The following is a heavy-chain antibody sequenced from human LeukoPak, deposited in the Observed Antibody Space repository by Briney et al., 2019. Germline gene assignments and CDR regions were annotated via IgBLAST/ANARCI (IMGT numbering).Heavy chain of an antibody. CDR1: GFTFSSYA. V-gene: IGHV3-21*01. D-gene: IGHD3-3*01. CDR3: AKDEDTIFGAD. J-gene: IGHJ4*02. Sequence: GGSLRLSCAASGFTFSSYAMSWVRQAPGKGLEWVSSISSSSSYIYYADSVKGRFTISRDNAKNSLYLQMNSLRAEDTAVYYCAKDEDTIFGADWGQGTLVTVSS. CDR2: ISSSSSYI.